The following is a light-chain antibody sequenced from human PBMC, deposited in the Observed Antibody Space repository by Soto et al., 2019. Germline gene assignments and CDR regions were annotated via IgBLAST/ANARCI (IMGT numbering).Light chain of an antibody. Sequence: EIVMTQSPATLSVSPGERATLSCRASQSVSSNLAWYQQKPGQAPRLLIYDASTRATGIPARFSSSGSGTDYTLPTSSLQSEDSAVYYCQQCSWHPFTVTFGGGTKVEIK. J-gene: IGKJ4*01. CDR2: DAS. V-gene: IGKV3-15*01. CDR1: QSVSSN. CDR3: QQCSWHPFTVT.